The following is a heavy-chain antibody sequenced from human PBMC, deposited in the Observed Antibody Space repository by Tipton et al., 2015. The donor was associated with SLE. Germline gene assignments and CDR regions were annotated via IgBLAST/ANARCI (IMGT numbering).Heavy chain of an antibody. Sequence: SLRLSCAASGFTFSSYSMNWVRQAPGKGLEWVSSISSSSSYIYYADSVKGRFTISRDNAKNSLYLQMNSLGAEDTAVYYCATQLVDYFDYWGQGTLVTVSS. CDR3: ATQLVDYFDY. V-gene: IGHV3-21*01. D-gene: IGHD6-6*01. CDR2: ISSSSSYI. J-gene: IGHJ4*02. CDR1: GFTFSSYS.